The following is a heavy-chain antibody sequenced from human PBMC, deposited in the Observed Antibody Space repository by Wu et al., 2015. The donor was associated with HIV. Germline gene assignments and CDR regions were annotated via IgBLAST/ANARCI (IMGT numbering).Heavy chain of an antibody. V-gene: IGHV1-8*03. CDR2: MNPNSGNT. J-gene: IGHJ5*02. Sequence: QVQLVQSGAEVKKPGASVKVSCKASGYTFTSYDINWVRQATGQGLEWMGWMNPNSGNTGYAQKFQGRVTITRDTSITTAYLELSSLKSEDTAVYYCARAWGSSSFGYWFDPWGQGTLVTVPS. CDR3: ARAWGSSSFGYWFDP. D-gene: IGHD3-16*01. CDR1: GYTFTSYD.